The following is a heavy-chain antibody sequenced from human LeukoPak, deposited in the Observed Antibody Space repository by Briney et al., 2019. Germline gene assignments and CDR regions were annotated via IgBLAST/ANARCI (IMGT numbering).Heavy chain of an antibody. CDR3: ARDSRRLGDAFDI. Sequence: GGSLRLSCAASGFTFSSYSMNWVRQAPGKGLEWVSSISSSSSYIYYADSVKGRFTISRDNAKNSLYLQMNSLRAEDTAVYYCARDSRRLGDAFDIWGQGTMVTVSS. V-gene: IGHV3-21*01. CDR1: GFTFSSYS. D-gene: IGHD3-22*01. J-gene: IGHJ3*02. CDR2: ISSSSSYI.